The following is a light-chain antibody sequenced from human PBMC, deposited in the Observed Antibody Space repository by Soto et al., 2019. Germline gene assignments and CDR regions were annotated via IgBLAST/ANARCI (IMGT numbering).Light chain of an antibody. J-gene: IGKJ2*01. CDR1: QSVSSY. V-gene: IGKV3-11*01. Sequence: EIVLTQSPATLSLSPGERATLSCRASQSVSSYSAWYQQKPGQAPRLLISDASNRATGIPARFSGSGSGTDFTLTISSLEPEDFAVYYCQQRSNWPYTFGQGTKLEIK. CDR2: DAS. CDR3: QQRSNWPYT.